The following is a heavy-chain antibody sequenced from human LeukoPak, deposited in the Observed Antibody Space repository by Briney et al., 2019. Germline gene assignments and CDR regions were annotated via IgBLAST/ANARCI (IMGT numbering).Heavy chain of an antibody. V-gene: IGHV3-11*04. CDR2: ISYSGTI. CDR1: GFTFSDYY. Sequence: GGSLRLSCVASGFTFSDYYTGWIRQAPGKGLDWVSYISYSGTIYYADSVQGRFTISRDNAKNSLYLQMNSLRVEDTAVYYCAKDILAAGLFFDYWGQGTLVTVSS. J-gene: IGHJ4*02. CDR3: AKDILAAGLFFDY. D-gene: IGHD6-13*01.